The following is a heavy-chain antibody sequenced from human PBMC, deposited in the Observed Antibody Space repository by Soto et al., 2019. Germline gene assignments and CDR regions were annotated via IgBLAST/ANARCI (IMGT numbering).Heavy chain of an antibody. D-gene: IGHD4-17*01. CDR1: GYSFTSYW. CDR3: ARHVGYGDYSYYYYGMDA. CDR2: IYPGDSDT. V-gene: IGHV5-51*01. Sequence: PGESLKISCKGSGYSFTSYWIAWVRQMPGKGLEWMGIIYPGDSDTRYSPSFQGQVTISVDKSIRTAYLQWSSLKASDTAMYYFARHVGYGDYSYYYYGMDAWGQGTTVTVSS. J-gene: IGHJ6*02.